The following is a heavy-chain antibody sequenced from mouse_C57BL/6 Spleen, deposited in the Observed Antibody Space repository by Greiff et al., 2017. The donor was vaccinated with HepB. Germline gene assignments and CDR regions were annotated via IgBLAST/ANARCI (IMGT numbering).Heavy chain of an antibody. Sequence: VQLKESGPGLVKPSQSLSLTCSVTGYSITSGYYWNWIRQFPGNKLEWMGYISYDGSNNYNPSLKNRISITRDTSKNQFFLKLNSVTTEDTATYYCASRRNWVFDYWGQGTTLTVSS. D-gene: IGHD4-1*01. CDR2: ISYDGSN. J-gene: IGHJ2*01. V-gene: IGHV3-6*01. CDR3: ASRRNWVFDY. CDR1: GYSITSGYY.